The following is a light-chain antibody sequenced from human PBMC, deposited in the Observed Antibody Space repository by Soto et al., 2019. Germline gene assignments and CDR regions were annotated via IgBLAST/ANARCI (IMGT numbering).Light chain of an antibody. CDR2: EGS. Sequence: QSVLTQPASVSGSPVQAITISGTGTSSDVWNYNLVSWYLQHPGQAPKLMIYEGSKRPSGVSNRFSGSKSGNTASLTISGLQAEDEADYYCCPYAGGSTWVLGGGTKLTV. CDR1: SSDVWNYNL. CDR3: CPYAGGSTWV. J-gene: IGLJ3*02. V-gene: IGLV2-23*01.